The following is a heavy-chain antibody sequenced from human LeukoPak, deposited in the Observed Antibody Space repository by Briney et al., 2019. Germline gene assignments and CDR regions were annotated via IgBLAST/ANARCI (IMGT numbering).Heavy chain of an antibody. CDR2: ISGSGVTT. V-gene: IGHV3-23*01. CDR3: AKVRVATIELFDY. J-gene: IGHJ4*02. D-gene: IGHD5-24*01. Sequence: GGSLRLSCAASGLTFSSYAMTWVRQAPGKGLEWVSAISGSGVTTYYADSVKGRFTISRDNSKYTLYLQVNSLRAEDTAVYYCAKVRVATIELFDYWGQGTRVTVSS. CDR1: GLTFSSYA.